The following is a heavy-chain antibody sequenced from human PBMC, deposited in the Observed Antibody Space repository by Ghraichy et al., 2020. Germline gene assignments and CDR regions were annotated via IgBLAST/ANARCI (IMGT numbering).Heavy chain of an antibody. Sequence: SETLSLTCAVYGDSFSGYNCTWNRKPPRKGQERTGEINHNVITNYKSSLTSRVTITIDTSKNQFSLKLRSVTVADTAVYYCARLRIELRRFDTWGQGTLLTVSS. CDR1: GDSFSGYN. CDR2: INHNVIT. V-gene: IGHV4-34*01. CDR3: ARLRIELRRFDT. J-gene: IGHJ4*02. D-gene: IGHD1-7*01.